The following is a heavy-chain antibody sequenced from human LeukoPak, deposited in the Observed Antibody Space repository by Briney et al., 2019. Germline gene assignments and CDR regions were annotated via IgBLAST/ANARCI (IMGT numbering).Heavy chain of an antibody. CDR2: IVPIFGTA. CDR3: ARGPRYGSYSAFDI. CDR1: GGTFSSYA. D-gene: IGHD1-26*01. Sequence: SVKVSCKASGGTFSSYAISWVRQAPGQGLEWMGGIVPIFGTANYAQKFQGRVTITTDESTSTAYMELSSLRSEDTAVYYCARGPRYGSYSAFDIWGQGTMVTVSS. V-gene: IGHV1-69*05. J-gene: IGHJ3*02.